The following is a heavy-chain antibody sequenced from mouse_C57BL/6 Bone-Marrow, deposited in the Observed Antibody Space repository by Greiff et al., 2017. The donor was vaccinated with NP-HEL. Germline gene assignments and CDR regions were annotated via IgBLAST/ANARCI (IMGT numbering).Heavy chain of an antibody. J-gene: IGHJ2*01. CDR2: INPSSGYT. CDR1: GYTFTSYT. V-gene: IGHV1-4*01. D-gene: IGHD1-1*02. Sequence: VQLQQSGAELARPGASVKMSCKASGYTFTSYTMHWVKQRPGQGLEWIGYINPSSGYTKYNQKFKDKATLTADKSSSTPYMQLSSLTSEDSAVYYCARSGGNYGRIDYWGQGTTLTVSS. CDR3: ARSGGNYGRIDY.